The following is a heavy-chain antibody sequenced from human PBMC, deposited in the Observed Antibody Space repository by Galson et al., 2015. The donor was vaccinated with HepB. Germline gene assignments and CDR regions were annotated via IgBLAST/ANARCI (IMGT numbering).Heavy chain of an antibody. D-gene: IGHD2-21*02. CDR1: GFTFSSYA. CDR3: ARAVGDCGGDCFEYFQH. CDR2: ISYDGSNK. Sequence: SLRLSCAASGFTFSSYAMHWVRQAPGKGLEWVAVISYDGSNKYYADSVKGRFTISRDNSKSTLYLQMNSLRAEDTAVYYCARAVGDCGGDCFEYFQHWGQGTLVTVSS. J-gene: IGHJ1*01. V-gene: IGHV3-30-3*01.